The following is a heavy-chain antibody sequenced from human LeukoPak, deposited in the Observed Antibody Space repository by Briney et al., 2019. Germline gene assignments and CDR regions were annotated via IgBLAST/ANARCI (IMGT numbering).Heavy chain of an antibody. CDR2: IYYSGST. D-gene: IGHD1-26*01. CDR1: GGSLCSYN. CDR3: ARANSGSLKTGFDY. V-gene: IGHV4-59*01. J-gene: IGHJ4*02. Sequence: RSETLSLTCTVSGGSLCSYNWCCMRPPPGRGVEWGGYIYYSGSTNYNPSLKSRVTLSVETSKNQFSLKLSSVTAADTAVYYCARANSGSLKTGFDYWGQGTLVTVSS.